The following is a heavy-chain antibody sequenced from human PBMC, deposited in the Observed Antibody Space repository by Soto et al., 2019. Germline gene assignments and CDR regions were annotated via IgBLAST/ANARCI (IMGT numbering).Heavy chain of an antibody. D-gene: IGHD6-13*01. CDR2: IYPGDSDT. V-gene: IGHV5-51*01. J-gene: IGHJ6*02. Sequence: GESLKISCKGSGYSFTSYWIGWVRQMPGKGLEWMGIIYPGDSDTRYSPSFQGQVTISADKSISTAYLQWSSLKASDTAMYYCASRIAAADAAYYYYGMDVWGQGTTVTVSS. CDR1: GYSFTSYW. CDR3: ASRIAAADAAYYYYGMDV.